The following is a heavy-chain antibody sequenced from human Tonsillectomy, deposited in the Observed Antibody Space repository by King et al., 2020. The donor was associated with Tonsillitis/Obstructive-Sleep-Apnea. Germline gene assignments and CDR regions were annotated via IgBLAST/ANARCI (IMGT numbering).Heavy chain of an antibody. D-gene: IGHD3-10*01. CDR3: ARGDIWFGDL. V-gene: IGHV1-2*02. J-gene: IGHJ4*02. CDR1: GYTFTGYY. CDR2: INPNSGGT. Sequence: HVQLVESGAEVKKPGASVKVSCKASGYTFTGYYMHWVRQAPGQGLEWMGWINPNSGGTKYAQKFQGRVTMTRDTSITTAYMELSSLRSDDTAVYYCARGDIWFGDLGGQGTLVTVSS.